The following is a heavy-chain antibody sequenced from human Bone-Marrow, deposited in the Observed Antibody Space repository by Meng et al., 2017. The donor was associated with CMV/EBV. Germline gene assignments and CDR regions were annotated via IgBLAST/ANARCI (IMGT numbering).Heavy chain of an antibody. D-gene: IGHD5-12*01. V-gene: IGHV4-34*01. CDR2: SYYSGST. CDR1: GGSFSGYY. Sequence: SETLSLTCAVYGGSFSGYYWSWIRQPPGKGLEWIGNSYYSGSTYYNPSLKSRVTISVDTSKNQLSLKLTSVPAADTAVYYCARDPVAVGGYESARMDVWGQGTTVTVSS. J-gene: IGHJ6*02. CDR3: ARDPVAVGGYESARMDV.